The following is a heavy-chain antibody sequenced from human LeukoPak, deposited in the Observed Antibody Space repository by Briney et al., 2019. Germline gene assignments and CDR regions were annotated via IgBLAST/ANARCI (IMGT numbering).Heavy chain of an antibody. CDR1: GGSIGSYY. Sequence: SETLSLTCTVSGGSIGSYYWSWIRQPPGKGLEWIGYIYYSGSTNYSPSLKSRVTISVDTSKNQFSLRLSSVTAADTAVYYCARLDYSSGWYVYWGQGTLVTVSS. V-gene: IGHV4-59*01. CDR3: ARLDYSSGWYVY. CDR2: IYYSGST. D-gene: IGHD6-19*01. J-gene: IGHJ4*02.